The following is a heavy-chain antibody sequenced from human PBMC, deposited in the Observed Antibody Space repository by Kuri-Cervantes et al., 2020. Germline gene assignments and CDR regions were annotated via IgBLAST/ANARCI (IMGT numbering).Heavy chain of an antibody. CDR3: AKEALAYCGGDCYSPLDY. D-gene: IGHD2-21*02. V-gene: IGHV3-23*01. Sequence: GGSLRLSCAASGFTFSSYAMSWVRQAPGKGPEWIALISGAGETILYADSVKGRFTISRDNSRNTLYLQMNSLRAEDTAVYYCAKEALAYCGGDCYSPLDYWGQGTLVTVSS. CDR1: GFTFSSYA. CDR2: ISGAGETI. J-gene: IGHJ4*02.